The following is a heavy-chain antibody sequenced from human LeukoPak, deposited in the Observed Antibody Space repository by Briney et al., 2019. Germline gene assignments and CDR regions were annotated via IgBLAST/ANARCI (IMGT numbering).Heavy chain of an antibody. D-gene: IGHD4-17*01. CDR2: IYYSGST. CDR3: ARRRGGDYGMYYYYYMDV. J-gene: IGHJ6*03. V-gene: IGHV4-59*01. Sequence: SETLSLTCTVSGGSISSYYWNWIRQPPGKGLEWIGYIYYSGSTNYNPSLKSRVTISVDTSKNQFSLKLSSVTAADTAVYYCARRRGGDYGMYYYYYMDVWGKGTTVTVSS. CDR1: GGSISSYY.